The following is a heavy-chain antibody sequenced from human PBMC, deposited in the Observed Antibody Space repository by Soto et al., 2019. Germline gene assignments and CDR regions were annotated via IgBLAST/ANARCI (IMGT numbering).Heavy chain of an antibody. D-gene: IGHD3-3*02. J-gene: IGHJ6*02. CDR1: GITFSYYG. CDR2: ISNDGTKK. V-gene: IGHV3-30*03. Sequence: PGGSLRLSCAASGITFSYYGIHWVRQAPGKGLEWVAVISNDGTKKYYADSVKGRFTISRDNSKNTLYLQMNSLRAEDTAVYFCAIEFSTTDYYYYAMDIWGQGTTVTVSS. CDR3: AIEFSTTDYYYYAMDI.